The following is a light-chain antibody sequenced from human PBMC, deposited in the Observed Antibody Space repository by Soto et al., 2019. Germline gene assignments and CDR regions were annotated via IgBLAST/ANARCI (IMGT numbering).Light chain of an antibody. CDR1: SSDVGDYNY. CDR2: EVT. CDR3: SSYTGGNPSYV. J-gene: IGLJ1*01. Sequence: QSVLTQPPSASGSPGQSVTISCTGTSSDVGDYNYVSWYQQHPGKAPQLIIYEVTKRPSGVPDRFSGSKSGNTASLTVSGLQAEDEADYYCSSYTGGNPSYVFGTGTKLTVL. V-gene: IGLV2-8*01.